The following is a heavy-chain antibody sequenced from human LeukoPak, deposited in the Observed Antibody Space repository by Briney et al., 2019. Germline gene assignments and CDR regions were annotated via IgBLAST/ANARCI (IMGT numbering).Heavy chain of an antibody. Sequence: PGGSLRLSCAASGFTFSSYSMNWVRQAPGKGLEWVSSLTSSSSYIYYADSVKGRFTISRDNAKNSLYLQMNSLRAEDTAVYYCARGFSDSSGYAGDFDYWGQGTLVTVSS. V-gene: IGHV3-21*01. CDR2: LTSSSSYI. CDR3: ARGFSDSSGYAGDFDY. J-gene: IGHJ4*02. D-gene: IGHD3-22*01. CDR1: GFTFSSYS.